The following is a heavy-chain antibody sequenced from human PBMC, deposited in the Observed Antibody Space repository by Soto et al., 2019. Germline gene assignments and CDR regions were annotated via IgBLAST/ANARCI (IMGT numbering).Heavy chain of an antibody. CDR2: INPNSGGT. J-gene: IGHJ3*02. CDR1: GYTFTGYY. D-gene: IGHD3-22*01. CDR3: AVKGFIYDSSGFDAFDI. Sequence: XSVKVSCKASGYTFTGYYMHWVRQAPGQGLEWMGWINPNSGGTNYAQKFQGWVTMTRDTSISTAYMELSRLRSDDTAVYYCAVKGFIYDSSGFDAFDIWGQGTMVTVSS. V-gene: IGHV1-2*04.